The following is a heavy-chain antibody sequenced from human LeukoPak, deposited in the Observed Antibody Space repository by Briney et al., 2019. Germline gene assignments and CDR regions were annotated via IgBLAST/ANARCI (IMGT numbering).Heavy chain of an antibody. Sequence: PGRSLRLACAASGFTFSSYAMHWVRQAPGKGLEWVAVISYDGSNKYYADSVKGRFTISRDNSKNTLYLQMNSLRAEDTAVYYCARDPKFVVLRYFDFPDYWGQGTLVTVSS. CDR2: ISYDGSNK. D-gene: IGHD3-9*01. J-gene: IGHJ4*02. CDR3: ARDPKFVVLRYFDFPDY. CDR1: GFTFSSYA. V-gene: IGHV3-30*04.